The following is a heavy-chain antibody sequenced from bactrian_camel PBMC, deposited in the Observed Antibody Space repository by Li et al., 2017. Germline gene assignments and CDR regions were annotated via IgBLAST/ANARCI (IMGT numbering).Heavy chain of an antibody. D-gene: IGHD1*01. Sequence: DVQLVESGGDLVLPGGSLMLSCAASGFTFSRCIMSWLRQAPGKGLEWVSSIGNFGNTGGATYYADSVKGRFTISRANAKNTVYLQMATMKPDDTAVYYCARDLRNGESALWGQGTQVTVS. CDR3: ARDLRNGESAL. V-gene: IGHV3S40*01. CDR1: GFTFSRCI. J-gene: IGHJ4*01. CDR2: IGNFGNTGGAT.